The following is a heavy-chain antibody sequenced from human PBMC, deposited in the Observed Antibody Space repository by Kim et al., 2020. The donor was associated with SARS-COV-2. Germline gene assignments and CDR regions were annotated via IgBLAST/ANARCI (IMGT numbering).Heavy chain of an antibody. CDR3: ARDSSPHEHPFDY. D-gene: IGHD6-13*01. J-gene: IGHJ4*02. Sequence: GGSLRLSCAASGFTFSSYGMHWVRQAPGKGLEWVAVIWYDGSNKYYADSVKGRFTISRDNSKNTLYLQMNSLRAEDTAVYYCARDSSPHEHPFDYWGQGTLVTVSS. CDR1: GFTFSSYG. V-gene: IGHV3-33*01. CDR2: IWYDGSNK.